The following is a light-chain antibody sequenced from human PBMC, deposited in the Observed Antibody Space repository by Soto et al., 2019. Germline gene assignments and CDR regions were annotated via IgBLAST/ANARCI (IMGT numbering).Light chain of an antibody. V-gene: IGLV1-44*01. CDR2: SNN. CDR3: AAWDDSLNAWV. J-gene: IGLJ3*02. Sequence: QSVLTQPPSASGTPGQRVTISCSGSNSNIGTNSMNWYQQLPGTAPKLLIHSNNQRPSGVPDRFSGSKSGTSASLAISGLQSEDEADYYCAAWDDSLNAWVFGGGTKLTVL. CDR1: NSNIGTNS.